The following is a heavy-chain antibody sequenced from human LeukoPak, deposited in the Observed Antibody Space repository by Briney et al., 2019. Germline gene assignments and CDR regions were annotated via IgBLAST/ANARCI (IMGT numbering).Heavy chain of an antibody. Sequence: GGSLRLSCAASGFTFSSYSMNWVRQAPGKGLEWVSSISSSSYIYYADSVKGRFTISRDNAKNSLYLQMNSLRAEDTAVYYCARDQYDILTGYCRSYFDYWGQGTLVTVSS. CDR3: ARDQYDILTGYCRSYFDY. CDR1: GFTFSSYS. V-gene: IGHV3-21*01. J-gene: IGHJ4*02. CDR2: ISSSSYI. D-gene: IGHD3-9*01.